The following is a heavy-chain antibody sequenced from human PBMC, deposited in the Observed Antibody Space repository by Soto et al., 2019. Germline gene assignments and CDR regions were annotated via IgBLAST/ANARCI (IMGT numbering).Heavy chain of an antibody. CDR2: INAGNGNT. D-gene: IGHD3-3*01. CDR1: GYTFTSYA. Sequence: QVQLVQSGAEVKKSGASVKVSCKASGYTFTSYAMHWVRQAPGQRLEWMGWINAGNGNTKYSQKFQGRVTITRDTSASTAYMELSSLRSEDTAVYYCARDLDFWSGYQNRFEYWGQGTLVTVSS. J-gene: IGHJ4*02. V-gene: IGHV1-3*01. CDR3: ARDLDFWSGYQNRFEY.